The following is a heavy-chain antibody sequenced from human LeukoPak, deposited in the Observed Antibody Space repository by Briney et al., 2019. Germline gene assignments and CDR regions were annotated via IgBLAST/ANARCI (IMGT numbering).Heavy chain of an antibody. CDR2: IKQDGSEK. CDR3: VRAGRVATED. J-gene: IGHJ4*02. Sequence: PGGSLRLSCAASGFTFSSYWVSWVRQAPGKGLEWVANIKQDGSEKYYVDSVKGRFTISRDNAKNSLYLQVNSLRAEDTAIYYCVRAGRVATEDWGQGTLVTVSS. D-gene: IGHD6-13*01. V-gene: IGHV3-7*01. CDR1: GFTFSSYW.